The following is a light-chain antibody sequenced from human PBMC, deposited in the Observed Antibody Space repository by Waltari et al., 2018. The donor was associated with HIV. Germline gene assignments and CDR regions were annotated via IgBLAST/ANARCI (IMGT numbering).Light chain of an antibody. CDR1: QSVSSTY. CDR3: QLHSSTIT. Sequence: MVLTQSPGTLSLSPGERASLSCRGRQSVSSTYIAWYQQKPGQAPRLLIYGASTRTTDIPDRFSGSGSGTDFTLTINRLEPEDFGVYFCQLHSSTITFGQGTRLDIK. J-gene: IGKJ5*01. V-gene: IGKV3-20*01. CDR2: GAS.